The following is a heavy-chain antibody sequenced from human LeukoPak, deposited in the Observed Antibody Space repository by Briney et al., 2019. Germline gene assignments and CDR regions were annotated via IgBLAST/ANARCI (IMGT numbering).Heavy chain of an antibody. CDR3: ATAFGGENFDY. Sequence: GGSLRLSCAASGFTFSTYAMHWVRQAPGKGPEYVSAISSNGGSTFYANSVKGRFTISRDNSKNTLYLQMGSLRAEDMAVYYCATAFGGENFDYWGQGTLVTVSS. CDR2: ISSNGGST. V-gene: IGHV3-64*01. CDR1: GFTFSTYA. D-gene: IGHD3-10*01. J-gene: IGHJ4*02.